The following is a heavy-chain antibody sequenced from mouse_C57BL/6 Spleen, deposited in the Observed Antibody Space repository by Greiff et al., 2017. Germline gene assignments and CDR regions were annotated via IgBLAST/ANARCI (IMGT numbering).Heavy chain of an antibody. D-gene: IGHD1-1*01. V-gene: IGHV5-12*01. CDR2: ISNGGGST. J-gene: IGHJ2*01. Sequence: EVQRVESGGGLVQPGGSLKLSCAASGFTFSDYYMYWVRQTPEKRLEWVAYISNGGGSTYYPDTVKGRFTISRDNAKNTLYLQMSRLKSEDTAMYYCARGLDYYGSSFFDYWGQGTTLTVSS. CDR3: ARGLDYYGSSFFDY. CDR1: GFTFSDYY.